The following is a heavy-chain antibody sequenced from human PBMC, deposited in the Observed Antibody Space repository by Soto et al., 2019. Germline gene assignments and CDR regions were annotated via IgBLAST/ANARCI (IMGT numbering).Heavy chain of an antibody. J-gene: IGHJ5*02. D-gene: IGHD1-26*01. CDR1: GASVSSGY. Sequence: SETLSLTCTVYGASVSSGYWRWIRLSPGKGLEWIGFMYFGGSFNYNPSLTSRATISVDTSKNQFSLKLTSVTAADTAVYYCARSYYDSTGFAVDPWGQGTLVTVS. CDR3: ARSYYDSTGFAVDP. CDR2: MYFGGSF. V-gene: IGHV4-59*02.